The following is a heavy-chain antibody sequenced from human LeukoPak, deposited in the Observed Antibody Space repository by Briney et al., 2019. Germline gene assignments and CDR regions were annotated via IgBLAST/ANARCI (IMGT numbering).Heavy chain of an antibody. V-gene: IGHV4-59*01. CDR3: ARGSGGYFY. CDR2: IYYSGST. J-gene: IGHJ4*02. CDR1: GVSISSYY. D-gene: IGHD6-19*01. Sequence: SETLSLTCTVSGVSISSYYWSWIRQPPGKGLEWLGYIYYSGSTNYNPSLKSQVTISVETSKNQFSLKLSSVTAADTAVYFCARGSGGYFYWGQGTLVTVSS.